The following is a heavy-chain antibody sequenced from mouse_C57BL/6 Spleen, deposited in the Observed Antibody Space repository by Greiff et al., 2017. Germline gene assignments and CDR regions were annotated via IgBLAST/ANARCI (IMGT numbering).Heavy chain of an antibody. Sequence: EVMLVESGGGLVQPGGSLSLSCAASGFTFTDYYMSWVRQPPGKALEWLGFIRNKANGYTTEYSASVKGRFNISRDKSQSILYLQMNARRAEDSATYYCARSLYYYGSSYFNVDYWGQGTTLTVSS. CDR3: ARSLYYYGSSYFNVDY. D-gene: IGHD1-1*01. CDR2: IRNKANGYTT. CDR1: GFTFTDYY. J-gene: IGHJ2*01. V-gene: IGHV7-3*01.